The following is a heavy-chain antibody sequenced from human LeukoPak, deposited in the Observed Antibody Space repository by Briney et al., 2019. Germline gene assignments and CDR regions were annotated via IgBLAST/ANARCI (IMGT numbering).Heavy chain of an antibody. V-gene: IGHV3-21*01. CDR1: GLTFSNCG. J-gene: IGHJ4*02. CDR3: ASGYSGYDCFDY. Sequence: PGGSLRLSCAASGLTFSNCGMAWVRQAPGKGLEWVSSISSSSSYIYYADSVKGRFTISRDNAKNSLYLQMNSLRAEDTAVYYCASGYSGYDCFDYWGQGTLVTVSS. D-gene: IGHD5-12*01. CDR2: ISSSSSYI.